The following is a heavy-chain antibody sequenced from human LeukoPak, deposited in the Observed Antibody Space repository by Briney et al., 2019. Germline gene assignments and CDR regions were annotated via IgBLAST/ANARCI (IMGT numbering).Heavy chain of an antibody. CDR3: AREDIVVVVAADY. CDR2: IKQDGSEK. V-gene: IGHV3-7*01. J-gene: IGHJ4*02. Sequence: GGSLRLSCGVSGFTFSSYALSWVRQAPGKGLEWVANIKQDGSEKYYVDSVKGRFTISRDNAKNSLYLQMNSLRAEDTAVYYCAREDIVVVVAADYWGQGTLVTVSS. D-gene: IGHD2-15*01. CDR1: GFTFSSYA.